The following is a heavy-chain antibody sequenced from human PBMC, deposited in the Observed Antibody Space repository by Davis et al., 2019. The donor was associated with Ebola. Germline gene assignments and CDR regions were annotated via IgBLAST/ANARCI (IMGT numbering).Heavy chain of an antibody. V-gene: IGHV3-23*01. Sequence: GESLKISCAGSGFTFTFYVMSWVRQAPGKGLEWVSAIDGGDGSTYYADSVKGRFTISRDNSKNTLYLQMNSLRADDTAVYYCAKDRRGYNFAADYWGQGTLVTVSS. CDR3: AKDRRGYNFAADY. CDR1: GFTFTFYV. J-gene: IGHJ4*02. CDR2: IDGGDGST. D-gene: IGHD5-24*01.